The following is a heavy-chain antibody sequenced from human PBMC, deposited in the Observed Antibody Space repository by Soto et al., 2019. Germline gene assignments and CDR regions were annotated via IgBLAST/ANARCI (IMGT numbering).Heavy chain of an antibody. CDR2: IYYSGST. Sequence: TKSHTRTVAEGSSSDIGGRWIMQPQTKGLEWIGYIYYSGSTNYNPSLKSRVTISVDTSKNQFSLKLSSVTAADTAVYYCARQGGGYYETAMVVFDYWGQGTLVTVSS. CDR1: EGSSSDIG. D-gene: IGHD5-18*01. CDR3: ARQGGGYYETAMVVFDY. J-gene: IGHJ4*02. V-gene: IGHV4-59*08.